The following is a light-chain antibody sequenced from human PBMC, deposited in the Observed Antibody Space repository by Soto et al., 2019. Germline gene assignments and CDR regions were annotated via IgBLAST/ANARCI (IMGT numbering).Light chain of an antibody. CDR3: QQYNNWPPGT. V-gene: IGKV3-15*01. J-gene: IGKJ1*01. Sequence: EIVMTQSPATLSVSPGERATLSCRASQSVSSNLAWYQQKPGQAPRRLIYGASTRATGIPARFSGSGSGTEFTRTISSLQSEDFAVYYCQQYNNWPPGTFGQGTKVEIK. CDR2: GAS. CDR1: QSVSSN.